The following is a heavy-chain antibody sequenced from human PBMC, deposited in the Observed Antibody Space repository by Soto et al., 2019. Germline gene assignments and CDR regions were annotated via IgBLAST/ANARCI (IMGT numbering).Heavy chain of an antibody. CDR1: GFTFSNNW. CDR3: ARDPKGSVEMAN. J-gene: IGHJ4*02. CDR2: IKKDGSVR. V-gene: IGHV3-7*01. D-gene: IGHD3-10*01. Sequence: EVQLVESGGGLVQPGGSLRLSCAASGFTFSNNWMSWVRQAPGKGLEWVANIKKDGSVRNYVDSVKGRFTISRDNAKNSLYLQMNSLRAEDTAVYYCARDPKGSVEMANWGQGTLVTVSS.